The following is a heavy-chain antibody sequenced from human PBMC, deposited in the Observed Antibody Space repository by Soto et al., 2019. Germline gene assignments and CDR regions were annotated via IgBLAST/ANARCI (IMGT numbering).Heavy chain of an antibody. V-gene: IGHV3-48*02. J-gene: IGHJ4*02. CDR2: ISSSSSTI. CDR1: GFTFSSYS. D-gene: IGHD3-3*01. CDR3: ARGFGSRTTY. Sequence: EVQLVESGGGLVQPGGSLRLSCAASGFTFSSYSMNWVRQAPGKGLEWVSYISSSSSTIYYADSVKGRFTISRDNAKNSLYLPMNSLRDEDTAVYYCARGFGSRTTYWGQGTLVTVSS.